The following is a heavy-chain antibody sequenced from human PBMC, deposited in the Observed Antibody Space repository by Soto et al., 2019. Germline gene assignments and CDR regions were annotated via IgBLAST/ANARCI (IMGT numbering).Heavy chain of an antibody. V-gene: IGHV4-38-2*01. CDR1: GYSISSGYY. Sequence: PSETLSLTCAVSGYSISSGYYWGWIRQPPGKGLEWIGSIYHSGSTYYNPSLKSRVTISVDTSKNQFSLKLSSVTAADTAVYYCARVRDDAFDIWGQGTMVTVSS. CDR2: IYHSGST. CDR3: ARVRDDAFDI. J-gene: IGHJ3*02.